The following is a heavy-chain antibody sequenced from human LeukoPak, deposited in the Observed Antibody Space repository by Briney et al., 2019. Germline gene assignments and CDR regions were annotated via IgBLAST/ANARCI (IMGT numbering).Heavy chain of an antibody. CDR3: ARARYYDILTGYYQGKYYFDY. CDR2: ISAYNGNT. D-gene: IGHD3-9*01. V-gene: IGHV1-18*01. J-gene: IGHJ4*02. Sequence: GASVKVSCKASGYTFTSYGISWVRQAPGQGLEWMGWISAYNGNTNYAQKLQGRVTMTTDTSTSTAYMELRSLRSDDTAVYYCARARYYDILTGYYQGKYYFDYWAREPWSPSPQ. CDR1: GYTFTSYG.